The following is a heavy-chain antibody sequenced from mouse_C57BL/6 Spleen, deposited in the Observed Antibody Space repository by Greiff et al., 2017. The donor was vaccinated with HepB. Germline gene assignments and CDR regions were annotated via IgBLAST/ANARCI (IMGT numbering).Heavy chain of an antibody. CDR1: GYTCTSYW. CDR3: ARSGDYDYSAWFAY. D-gene: IGHD2-4*01. V-gene: IGHV1-55*01. Sequence: QLQQHGAHLVTAGASFPMSCHASGYTCTSYWITWVKQRAGQGLEWIGDIYPGSGSTTYNEKFKSKATVTVDISSSTAYMQLRSQTSEDSAVYYCARSGDYDYSAWFAYWGQGTLVTVSA. CDR2: IYPGSGST. J-gene: IGHJ3*01.